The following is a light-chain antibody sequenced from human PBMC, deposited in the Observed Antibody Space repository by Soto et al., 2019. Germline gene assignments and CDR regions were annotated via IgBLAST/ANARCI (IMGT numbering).Light chain of an antibody. CDR2: GAY. Sequence: EIVMTQSPATLSVSPGERATLSCRASQSVSSNLAWYQQKPGQAPRLLIYGAYTRATGIQARFSGSGSGTEFTLTIRSLQSEDFATYYCKQSYSTPWTFGQGTKVDIK. J-gene: IGKJ1*01. CDR3: KQSYSTPWT. V-gene: IGKV3-15*01. CDR1: QSVSSN.